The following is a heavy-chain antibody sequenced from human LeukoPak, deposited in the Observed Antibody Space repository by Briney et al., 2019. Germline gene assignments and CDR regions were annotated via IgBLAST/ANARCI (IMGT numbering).Heavy chain of an antibody. CDR1: GYTFTTYG. J-gene: IGHJ3*02. D-gene: IGHD1-1*01. CDR3: ARSPGMTVIDAFDI. V-gene: IGHV1-18*01. CDR2: ISSYNGDT. Sequence: ASVKVSCKASGYTFTTYGISWVRQAPGQGLEWMGWISSYNGDTKYTRQLQGRVTMTTDTSTSTAYMELRSLRSDDTAVYYCARSPGMTVIDAFDIWGQGTMDTVSS.